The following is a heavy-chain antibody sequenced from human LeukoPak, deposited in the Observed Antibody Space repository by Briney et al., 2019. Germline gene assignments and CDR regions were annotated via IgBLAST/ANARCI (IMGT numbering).Heavy chain of an antibody. D-gene: IGHD3-22*01. V-gene: IGHV1-69*05. CDR3: ARVFPGRVVVIKDDAFDI. CDR2: IIPIFGTA. Sequence: ASVKVSCKASGGTFSSYAISWVRQAPGQGLEWMGRIIPIFGTANYAQKFQGRVTITTDESTSTAYMELSSLRSEDTAVYYCARVFPGRVVVIKDDAFDIWGQGTMVTLYS. J-gene: IGHJ3*02. CDR1: GGTFSSYA.